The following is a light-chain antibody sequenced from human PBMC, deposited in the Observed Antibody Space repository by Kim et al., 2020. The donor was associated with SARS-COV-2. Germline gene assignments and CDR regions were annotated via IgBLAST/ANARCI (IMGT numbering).Light chain of an antibody. CDR3: QQYAYLPYT. CDR2: GAS. CDR1: QSILWGN. J-gene: IGKJ2*01. V-gene: IGKV3-20*01. Sequence: TVLTQSPGTLSLPPGERATLSCRASQSILWGNLAWYHQQPGQAPRLLIYGASTRATGVSGRFNGSGSGTDFTLTISRLEPEDFAVYYCQQYAYLPYTFGQGTKLEI.